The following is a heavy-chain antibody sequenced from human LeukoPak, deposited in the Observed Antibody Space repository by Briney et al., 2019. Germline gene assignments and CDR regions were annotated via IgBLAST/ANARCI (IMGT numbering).Heavy chain of an antibody. V-gene: IGHV4-59*01. D-gene: IGHD5-12*01. Sequence: SETLSLTCTVSGGSITSYYWSWIRQPPGKGLEWIGFIYYRGSTNYNPSLESRVTISVDTSKNRFSLKLSSVTAADTAVYYCARDRYSGYDGFGAFDIWGQGTMVTVSS. CDR2: IYYRGST. CDR3: ARDRYSGYDGFGAFDI. J-gene: IGHJ3*02. CDR1: GGSITSYY.